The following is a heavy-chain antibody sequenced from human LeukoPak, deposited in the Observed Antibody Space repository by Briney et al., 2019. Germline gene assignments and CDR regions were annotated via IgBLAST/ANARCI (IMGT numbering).Heavy chain of an antibody. CDR3: ARKLTSGQYRSSSSRDNNWFDP. D-gene: IGHD6-6*01. J-gene: IGHJ5*02. CDR2: INPNSGGT. CDR1: GYTFTGYY. Sequence: ASVKVSCKASGYTFTGYYMHWVRQAPGQGLEWMGWINPNSGGTNYAQKFQGRVTMTRDTSISTAYMELSRLRSDDTAVYYRARKLTSGQYRSSSSRDNNWFDPWGQGTLVTVSS. V-gene: IGHV1-2*02.